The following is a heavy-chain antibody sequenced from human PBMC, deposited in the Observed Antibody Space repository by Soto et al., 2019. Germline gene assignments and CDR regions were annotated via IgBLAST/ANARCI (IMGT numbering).Heavy chain of an antibody. CDR3: ASLRGNLKIWFDP. V-gene: IGHV1-69*12. CDR1: GGTFNSFA. CDR2: IIPIFGTA. J-gene: IGHJ5*02. D-gene: IGHD3-16*01. Sequence: QVQLVQSGAEVKKPGSSVKVSCKASGGTFNSFAISWVRQAPGQGLEWMGGIIPIFGTANYAQTFQGRVTITADESTSTAYMELSSLRAEETAIYYCASLRGNLKIWFDPWGQGTLVTVSP.